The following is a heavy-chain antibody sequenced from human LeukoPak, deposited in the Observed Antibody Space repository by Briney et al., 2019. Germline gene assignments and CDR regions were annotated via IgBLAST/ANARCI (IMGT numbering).Heavy chain of an antibody. CDR2: IKQDGSEK. V-gene: IGHV3-7*01. J-gene: IGHJ4*02. D-gene: IGHD3-10*02. Sequence: GGSLRLSCAASGFTFSSYSMNWVRQAPGKGLEWVANIKQDGSEKYYVDSVEGRFTISRDNAKNSLYLQMNSLRAEDTAVYYCARDLGITMSHDYWGQGTLVTVSS. CDR1: GFTFSSYS. CDR3: ARDLGITMSHDY.